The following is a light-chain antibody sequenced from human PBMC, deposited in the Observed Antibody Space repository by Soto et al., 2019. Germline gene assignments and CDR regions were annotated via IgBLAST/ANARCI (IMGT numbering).Light chain of an antibody. Sequence: DIQLTQSPSFLSASVGDRVTITCRASQGISSYLVWYQQKPGKAPKLLIYAASTLQSGVPSRFSGSASGTEFTRTISSLQPEDFASYYCQQLNSYPLTFGGGTKVEIK. V-gene: IGKV1-9*01. CDR3: QQLNSYPLT. J-gene: IGKJ4*01. CDR2: AAS. CDR1: QGISSY.